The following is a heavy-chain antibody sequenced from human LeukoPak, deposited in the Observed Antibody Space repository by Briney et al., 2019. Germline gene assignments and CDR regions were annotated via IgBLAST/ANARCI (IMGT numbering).Heavy chain of an antibody. CDR1: GFTFSSYG. V-gene: IGHV3-30*02. CDR2: IRYDGSHK. J-gene: IGHJ4*02. D-gene: IGHD3-9*01. CDR3: ARVLRYFDWYADY. Sequence: GGSLRLSCTASGFTFSSYGMHWVRQAPGKGLEWVTFIRYDGSHKYYADSVKGRFTISRDNSKNTLYLQMNSPRAEDTAVYYCARVLRYFDWYADYWGQGTLVTVSS.